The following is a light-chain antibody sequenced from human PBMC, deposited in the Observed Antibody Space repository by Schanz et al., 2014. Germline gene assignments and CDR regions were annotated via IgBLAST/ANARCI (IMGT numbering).Light chain of an antibody. Sequence: QSALTQPASVSGSPGQSITMSCTGTSSDVGRCDVVSWCQNYPGTAPKVMTYEGTKRPSGVSDRFSGSKSGNTASLTISGLQAEDEADYYCCSYAGSYTWVFGGGTKLTVL. V-gene: IGLV2-23*01. CDR2: EGT. CDR3: CSYAGSYTWV. J-gene: IGLJ3*02. CDR1: SSDVGRCDV.